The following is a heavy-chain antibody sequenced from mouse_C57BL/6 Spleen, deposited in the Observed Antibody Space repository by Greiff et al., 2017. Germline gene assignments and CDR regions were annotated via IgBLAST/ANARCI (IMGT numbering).Heavy chain of an antibody. CDR3: ARAGPYGSGDY. V-gene: IGHV1-85*01. D-gene: IGHD1-1*02. CDR2: IYPRDGSN. CDR1: GYTFTCYD. Sequence: LVESGPELVKPGASVKLSCTASGYTFTCYDIHWVKQRPGQGLEWIGWIYPRDGSNKYNEKFKGEATLTVDTTSSTAYMALHSLTSEDAAVFFCARAGPYGSGDYWGQGTTLTVSS. J-gene: IGHJ2*01.